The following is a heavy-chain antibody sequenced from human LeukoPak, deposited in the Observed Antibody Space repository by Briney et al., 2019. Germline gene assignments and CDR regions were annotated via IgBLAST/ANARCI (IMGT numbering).Heavy chain of an antibody. CDR1: GFTFSGYS. J-gene: IGHJ4*02. Sequence: GGSLRLSCAASGFTFSGYSMNWVRQAPGKGLEWVSYIDSSSSTMYYVDSVKGRFTISRDNTKNSLYLQMNSLRAEDTAVYYCVARGGWARFDYWGQGTLVTVSS. CDR2: IDSSSSTM. V-gene: IGHV3-48*04. CDR3: VARGGWARFDY. D-gene: IGHD6-19*01.